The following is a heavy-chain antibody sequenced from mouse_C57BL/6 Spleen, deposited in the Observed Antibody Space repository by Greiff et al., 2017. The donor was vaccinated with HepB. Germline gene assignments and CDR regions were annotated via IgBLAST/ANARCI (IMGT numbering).Heavy chain of an antibody. CDR3: ARGGTTVVDPFDY. J-gene: IGHJ2*01. CDR2: IYPRSGNT. CDR1: GYTFTSYG. Sequence: VQLQESGAELARPGASVKLSCKASGYTFTSYGISWVKQRTGQGLEWIGEIYPRSGNTYYNEKFKGKATLTADKSSSTAYMELRSLTSGDSAVYFCARGGTTVVDPFDYWGQGTTLTVSS. D-gene: IGHD1-1*01. V-gene: IGHV1-81*01.